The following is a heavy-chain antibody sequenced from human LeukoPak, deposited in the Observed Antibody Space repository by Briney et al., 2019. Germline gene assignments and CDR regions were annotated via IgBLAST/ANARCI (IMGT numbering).Heavy chain of an antibody. CDR1: GFTFSSSS. J-gene: IGHJ5*02. Sequence: GGSLRLSCAASGFTFSSSSMTWVRQAPGKGLEWVANIKQEGSEKYYVDSVKGRFTISRDNAKNSLYLQMNSLRAEDTAVYYCARGLRWFDPWGQGTLVTVSS. CDR3: ARGLRWFDP. V-gene: IGHV3-7*01. CDR2: IKQEGSEK.